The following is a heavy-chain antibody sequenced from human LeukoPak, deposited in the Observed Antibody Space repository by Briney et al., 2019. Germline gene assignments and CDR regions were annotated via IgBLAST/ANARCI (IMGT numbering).Heavy chain of an antibody. Sequence: SETLSLTCTVSGGSISSSSYYWGWIRQPPGKGLEWIGSIYYSGSTYYNPSLKSRVTISVDTSKNQFSLKLSSVTAADTAVYYCARTTVGFLEWLGDYYFDYWGQGTLVTVSS. J-gene: IGHJ4*02. CDR3: ARTTVGFLEWLGDYYFDY. CDR1: GGSISSSSYY. V-gene: IGHV4-39*07. CDR2: IYYSGST. D-gene: IGHD3-3*01.